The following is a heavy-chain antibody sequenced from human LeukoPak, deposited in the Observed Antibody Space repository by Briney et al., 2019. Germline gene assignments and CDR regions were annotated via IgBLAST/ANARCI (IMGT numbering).Heavy chain of an antibody. D-gene: IGHD2-8*01. Sequence: ASVKVSCKASGYTFTGYYMHWVRRAPGQGLEWMGWINPNSGGTNYAQKFQGRVTMTRDTSISTAYMELSRLRSDDTAVYYCAREGMREDAFDIWGQGTMVTVSS. CDR1: GYTFTGYY. CDR2: INPNSGGT. CDR3: AREGMREDAFDI. V-gene: IGHV1-2*02. J-gene: IGHJ3*02.